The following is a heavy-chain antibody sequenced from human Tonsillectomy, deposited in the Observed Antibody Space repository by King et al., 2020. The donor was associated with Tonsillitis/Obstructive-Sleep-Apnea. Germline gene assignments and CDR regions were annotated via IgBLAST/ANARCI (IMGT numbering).Heavy chain of an antibody. CDR3: ASNIAVAGTSSDYYYYYMDV. Sequence: QLVQSGAEVKKPGESLRISCKGSGYSFTSYWISWVRQIPGKGLEWMGRIDPSDSYTNYSPSFHGQVTVSADKAISTSYLHWSRLKASDTAMYYCASNIAVAGTSSDYYYYYMDVWGKGTTVTVSS. J-gene: IGHJ6*03. CDR1: GYSFTSYW. D-gene: IGHD6-19*01. CDR2: IDPSDSYT. V-gene: IGHV5-10-1*01.